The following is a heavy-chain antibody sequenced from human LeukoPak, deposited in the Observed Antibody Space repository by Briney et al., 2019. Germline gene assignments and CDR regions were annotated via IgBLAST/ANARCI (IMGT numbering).Heavy chain of an antibody. Sequence: GGSLRLSCAASGFTFSSYGMHWVRQPPGKGLEWVAFIRHDGSDEYYADSVKGRFSISRDNSKNTLSLQMNSLRAEDTAVYYCAEVHIQLWLTGFDSWGQGTLVTVSS. CDR1: GFTFSSYG. V-gene: IGHV3-30*02. D-gene: IGHD5-18*01. CDR2: IRHDGSDE. CDR3: AEVHIQLWLTGFDS. J-gene: IGHJ4*02.